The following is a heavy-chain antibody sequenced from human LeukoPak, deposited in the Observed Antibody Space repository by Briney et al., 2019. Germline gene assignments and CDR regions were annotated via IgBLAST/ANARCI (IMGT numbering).Heavy chain of an antibody. J-gene: IGHJ4*02. CDR3: ARGRPLDYGGNSIYFDY. Sequence: GGSLRLSCAASEFTFSSYWMSWVRQAPGKGLEWVANIKQDGSEKYYVDSVKGRFTISRDNAKNSLYLQMNSLRAEDTAVYYCARGRPLDYGGNSIYFDYWGQGTLVTVSS. D-gene: IGHD4-23*01. CDR2: IKQDGSEK. V-gene: IGHV3-7*01. CDR1: EFTFSSYW.